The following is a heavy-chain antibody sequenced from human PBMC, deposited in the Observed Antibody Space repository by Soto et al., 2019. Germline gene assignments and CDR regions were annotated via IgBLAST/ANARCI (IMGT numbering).Heavy chain of an antibody. V-gene: IGHV3-13*01. CDR3: SRGPVAGPSYYYMDM. CDR2: IGAAGDT. J-gene: IGHJ6*03. Sequence: EVLLVESGGGLVQPGGSLRLSCAASGFPFSTYDMHWVRQSPGKGLEWISAIGAAGDTYYSDSMKGRFTISRDNAKSSLYLQMNSLSAGDSAVYYCSRGPVAGPSYYYMDMWGKGPRSSSP. D-gene: IGHD6-19*01. CDR1: GFPFSTYD.